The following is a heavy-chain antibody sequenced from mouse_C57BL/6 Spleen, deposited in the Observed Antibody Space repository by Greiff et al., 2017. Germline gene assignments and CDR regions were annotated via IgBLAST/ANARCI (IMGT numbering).Heavy chain of an antibody. CDR3: ASPLITTGGFAY. Sequence: QVQLQQPGAELVKPGASVKMSCKASGYTFTSYWITWVKQRPGQGLEWIGDIYPGSGSTNYNEKFKSKATLTVDTSSSTAYMQLSSLTSEDSAVYYCASPLITTGGFAYWGQGTLVTVSA. D-gene: IGHD1-1*01. CDR2: IYPGSGST. J-gene: IGHJ3*01. V-gene: IGHV1-55*01. CDR1: GYTFTSYW.